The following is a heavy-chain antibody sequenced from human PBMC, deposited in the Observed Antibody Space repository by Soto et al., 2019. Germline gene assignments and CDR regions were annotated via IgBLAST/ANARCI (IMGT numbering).Heavy chain of an antibody. CDR1: GFTFSSYA. CDR3: AKDIQAVAGHFDY. Sequence: PGESLKISCAASGFTFSSYAMSWVRQAPGKGLEWVSAISGSGGSTYYADSVKGRFTISRDNSKNTLYLQMNSLRAEDTAVYYCAKDIQAVAGHFDYWGQGTLVTVSS. V-gene: IGHV3-23*01. J-gene: IGHJ4*02. CDR2: ISGSGGST. D-gene: IGHD6-19*01.